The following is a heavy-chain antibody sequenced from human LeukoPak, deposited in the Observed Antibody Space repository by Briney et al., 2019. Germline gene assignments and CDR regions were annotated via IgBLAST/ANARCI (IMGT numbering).Heavy chain of an antibody. D-gene: IGHD6-13*01. V-gene: IGHV4-39*01. CDR1: GGSIHSNNHY. J-gene: IGHJ4*02. CDR2: IHYTGST. Sequence: PSETLSLTCTVSGGSIHSNNHYRAWIRQPPGKGLEWIASIHYTGSTFYSPSLKSRVTISVDTSKNQFSLKLSSVSAADTAVYFCAREEASAGDYWGQGTLVTVSS. CDR3: AREEASAGDY.